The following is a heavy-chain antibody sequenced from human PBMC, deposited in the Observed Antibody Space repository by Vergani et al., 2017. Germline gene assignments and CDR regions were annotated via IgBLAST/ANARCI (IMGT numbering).Heavy chain of an antibody. CDR1: GASIRSSNYY. D-gene: IGHD6-6*01. CDR2: IYYSGST. Sequence: QLQLQESGPGLVKPSATLSLTCSVSGASIRSSNYYWGWIRQPPGKGLEWIASIYYSGSTYYNPSLKSRVTISVDTSKNQFSLKLSSVTAAGTAVYFCAREYSSSVGFLAYWGQGTLVTVSS. CDR3: AREYSSSVGFLAY. J-gene: IGHJ4*02. V-gene: IGHV4-39*02.